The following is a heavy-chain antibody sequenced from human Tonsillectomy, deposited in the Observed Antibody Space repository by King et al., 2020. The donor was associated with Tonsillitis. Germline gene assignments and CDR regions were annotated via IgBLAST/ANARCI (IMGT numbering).Heavy chain of an antibody. CDR3: ARGADYGWFDP. CDR1: GGSINNYY. Sequence: QLQESGPGLVKPAETLSLTCTVSGGSINNYYWSWIRQPPGKGLEWIGHIYFSGSTNYNPSLKSRVTISVDTSKNQFSLKLNSVTAADTALYYCARGADYGWFDPWGQGPLVTVSS. CDR2: IYFSGST. J-gene: IGHJ5*02. D-gene: IGHD3-16*01. V-gene: IGHV4-59*01.